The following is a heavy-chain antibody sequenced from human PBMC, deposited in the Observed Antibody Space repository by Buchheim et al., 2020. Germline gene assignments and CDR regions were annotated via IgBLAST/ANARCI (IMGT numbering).Heavy chain of an antibody. CDR1: AFTLSSSA. CDR2: VGRGGTP. Sequence: EVQLLESGGDLVKPGGSLRLSCAASAFTLSSSAMRWVRQAPGKGLEWISTVGRGGTPYYADSVKGRFTISRDNSKNTLYLQMNSLRAEDTAIYYCARGSGYYFDFWGPGTL. V-gene: IGHV3-23*01. CDR3: ARGSGYYFDF. J-gene: IGHJ4*02.